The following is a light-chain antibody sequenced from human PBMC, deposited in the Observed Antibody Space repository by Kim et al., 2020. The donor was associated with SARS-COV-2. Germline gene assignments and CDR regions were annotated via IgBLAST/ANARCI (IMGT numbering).Light chain of an antibody. J-gene: IGKJ2*01. CDR1: QNVSNSY. CDR3: QQYGRSRYT. CDR2: GAS. V-gene: IGKV3-20*01. Sequence: EIVLTQSPGTLSLSPGERATLSCRASQNVSNSYLAWYQQKPGQAPRLLIYGASSRATGTPDRFSGSGSGTDFTLTISRLEPEDFAVYYCQQYGRSRYTFGQGTKLEI.